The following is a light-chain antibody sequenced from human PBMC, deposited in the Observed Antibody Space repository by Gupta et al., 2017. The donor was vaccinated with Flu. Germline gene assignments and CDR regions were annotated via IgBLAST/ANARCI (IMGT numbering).Light chain of an antibody. CDR3: SSYTSSLSLV. CDR1: SSDVGGYNY. Sequence: QSALTQPASVSGSPGQSIPISCTGTSSDVGGYNYVSWYQQHPGKAPKLMIYEVSNRPSGVSNRFSGSKSGNTASLTISGLQAEDEADYYCSSYTSSLSLVFGTGTKVTVL. V-gene: IGLV2-14*01. CDR2: EVS. J-gene: IGLJ1*01.